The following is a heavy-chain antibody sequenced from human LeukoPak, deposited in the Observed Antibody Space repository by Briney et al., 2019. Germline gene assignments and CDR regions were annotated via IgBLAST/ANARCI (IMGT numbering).Heavy chain of an antibody. D-gene: IGHD4-17*01. CDR3: ARDESYGDYGVYYFDY. CDR2: ISAYNGNT. CDR1: GYTFTSYG. V-gene: IGHV1-18*01. Sequence: ASVKVSCKASGYTFTSYGISWVRQAPGQGLEWMGWISAYNGNTNYAQKLQGRVTMTTDTSTSIAYMELRSLRSDDTAVYYCARDESYGDYGVYYFDYWGQGTLVTVSS. J-gene: IGHJ4*02.